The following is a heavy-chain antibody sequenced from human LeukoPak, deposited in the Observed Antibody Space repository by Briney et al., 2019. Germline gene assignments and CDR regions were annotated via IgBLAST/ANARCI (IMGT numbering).Heavy chain of an antibody. CDR1: RFTFSSYW. CDR3: ARALFRGREFDY. J-gene: IGHJ4*02. Sequence: GGSLRLSCAASRFTFSSYWMHWVRQAPGKGLVWVSRINSDGSSTSYADSVKGRFTISRDNAKNTLYLQMNSLRAEDTAVYYCARALFRGREFDYWGQGTLVTVSS. V-gene: IGHV3-74*01. D-gene: IGHD3-10*01. CDR2: INSDGSST.